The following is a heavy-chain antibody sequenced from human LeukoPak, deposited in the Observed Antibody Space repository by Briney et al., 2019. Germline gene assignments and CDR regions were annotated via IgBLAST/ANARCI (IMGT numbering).Heavy chain of an antibody. CDR3: ARVEYYYDSSGYYYVY. D-gene: IGHD3-22*01. V-gene: IGHV1-18*01. CDR2: ISAYNGNT. CDR1: GYTFTSYG. J-gene: IGHJ4*02. Sequence: ASVKVSCKASGYTFTSYGISWVRQAPGQGLEWMGWISAYNGNTNYAQKLQGRVTMTTDTSTSTAYMELRSLRSDDTAAYYCARVEYYYDSSGYYYVYWGQGTLVTVSS.